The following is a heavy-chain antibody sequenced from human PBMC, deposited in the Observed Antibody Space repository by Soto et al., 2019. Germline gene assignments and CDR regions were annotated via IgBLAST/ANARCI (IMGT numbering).Heavy chain of an antibody. Sequence: QVQLVQSGAEVKKPGASVKVSCKASGYTFTSYGISWVRQAPGQGLEWMGWISAYNGNTNYAQKLQGRVTMTTDTSPSTAYMELRSLTSDDPAVYYCARALIDYGDPSLAYWGQGTLVTVSS. CDR2: ISAYNGNT. CDR3: ARALIDYGDPSLAY. V-gene: IGHV1-18*04. CDR1: GYTFTSYG. J-gene: IGHJ4*02. D-gene: IGHD4-17*01.